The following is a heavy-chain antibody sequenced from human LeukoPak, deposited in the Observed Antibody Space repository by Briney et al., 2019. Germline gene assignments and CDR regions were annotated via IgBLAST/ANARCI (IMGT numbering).Heavy chain of an antibody. CDR3: ARDMRSYNWFDP. CDR2: IYYSGST. D-gene: IGHD3-16*01. CDR1: GGSISSYY. J-gene: IGHJ5*02. Sequence: PSETLSLTCTVPGGSISSYYWSWIRQPPGKGLEWIGYIYYSGSTNYNPSLKSRVTISVDTSKNQFSLKLSSVTAADTAVYYCARDMRSYNWFDPWGQGTLVTVSS. V-gene: IGHV4-59*01.